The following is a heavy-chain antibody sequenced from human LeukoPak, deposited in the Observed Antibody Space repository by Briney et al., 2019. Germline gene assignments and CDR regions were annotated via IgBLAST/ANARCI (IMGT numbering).Heavy chain of an antibody. CDR1: GFTFSTYG. V-gene: IGHV3-30*18. Sequence: PGGSLRLSCAASGFTFSTYGMHWVRQAPGKGLEWVAVIGYDGSNEYYADSVKGRFTISRDNSKNTLYLQMNSLRGEDTAVYFCANQHLATFGYHCYGMDVWGQGTTVTVSS. J-gene: IGHJ6*02. D-gene: IGHD5-12*01. CDR2: IGYDGSNE. CDR3: ANQHLATFGYHCYGMDV.